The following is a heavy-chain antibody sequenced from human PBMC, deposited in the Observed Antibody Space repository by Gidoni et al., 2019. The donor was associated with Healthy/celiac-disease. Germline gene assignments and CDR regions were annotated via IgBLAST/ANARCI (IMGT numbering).Heavy chain of an antibody. CDR3: ARRLPGGYCSGGSCYGDAFDI. Sequence: EVQLVQSGAEVKKPGESLRISCKGSGYSFTSYWISWGRQMPGKGLEWMGRIDPSDSYTNYSPSFQGHVTISADKSISTAYLQWSSLKASDTAMYYCARRLPGGYCSGGSCYGDAFDIWGQGTMVTVSS. D-gene: IGHD2-15*01. J-gene: IGHJ3*02. CDR1: GYSFTSYW. V-gene: IGHV5-10-1*01. CDR2: IDPSDSYT.